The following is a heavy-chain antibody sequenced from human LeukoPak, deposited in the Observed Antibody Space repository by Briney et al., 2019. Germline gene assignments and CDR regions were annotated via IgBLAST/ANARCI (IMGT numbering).Heavy chain of an antibody. V-gene: IGHV4-30-4*01. CDR3: ARGIGYCRSANCYGSGDY. J-gene: IGHJ4*02. D-gene: IGHD2-15*01. Sequence: PSQTLSLTCSVSGGSISSVDYYWSWIRQPPGKGLEWIGYIYPSGRTCYNPSLTSRVTISVDTSENQFSLKLTSVTTADTAVYYCARGIGYCRSANCYGSGDYWGQGTLVTVSS. CDR1: GGSISSVDYY. CDR2: IYPSGRT.